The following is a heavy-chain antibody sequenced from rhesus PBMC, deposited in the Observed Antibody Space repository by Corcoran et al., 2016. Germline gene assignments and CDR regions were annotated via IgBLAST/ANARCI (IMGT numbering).Heavy chain of an antibody. CDR3: ARRRVAAAGTDYGLDS. CDR2: ISGSSGST. J-gene: IGHJ6*01. V-gene: IGHV4-99*01. Sequence: QVQLQESGPGLVKPSETLSLTCAVSGYSISSGYYWGWIRQPPGKGLEYIGYISGSSGSTYYNPFLKSRVTMSKDTSKNQFSLKLSSVTAADTAVYYCARRRVAAAGTDYGLDSWGQGVVVTVSS. D-gene: IGHD6-31*01. CDR1: GYSISSGYY.